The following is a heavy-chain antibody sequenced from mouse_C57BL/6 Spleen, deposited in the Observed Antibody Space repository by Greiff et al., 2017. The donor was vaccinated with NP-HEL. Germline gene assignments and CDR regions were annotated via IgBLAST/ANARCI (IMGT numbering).Heavy chain of an antibody. Sequence: EVQGVESGGGLVKPGGSLKLSCAASGFTFSDYGMHWVRQAPEKGLEWVAYISSGSSTIYYVDTVKGRFTISRDNAKNTLFLQMTSLRSEDTAMYYCARPYGSSPWFAYWGQGTLVTVSA. CDR1: GFTFSDYG. CDR2: ISSGSSTI. V-gene: IGHV5-17*01. D-gene: IGHD1-1*01. J-gene: IGHJ3*01. CDR3: ARPYGSSPWFAY.